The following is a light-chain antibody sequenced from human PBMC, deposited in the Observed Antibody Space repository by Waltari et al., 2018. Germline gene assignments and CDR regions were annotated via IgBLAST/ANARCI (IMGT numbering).Light chain of an antibody. Sequence: DVVMTQSSLSMPVTLGRPASISCRSIQILVHSDGNAYLNWCKQRPGQSPRRLIYKVSNPDSWAPDRFSGIGSVTDFKLKISTVEAEDVGVYYGMQGSHWLPWTFGHGTKVEIK. V-gene: IGKV2-30*02. CDR2: KVS. CDR1: QILVHSDGNAY. CDR3: MQGSHWLPWT. J-gene: IGKJ1*01.